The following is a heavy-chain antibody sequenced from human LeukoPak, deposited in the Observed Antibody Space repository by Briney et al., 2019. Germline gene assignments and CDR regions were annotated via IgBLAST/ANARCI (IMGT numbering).Heavy chain of an antibody. CDR1: GYSINSGYY. Sequence: PSETLSLTCAVSGYSINSGYYWGWIRQPPGKGLEWIGSFYHSGSTYCNPSLKSRVTISVDTSRNQFSLKLTSVTAADTAVYYCARLGGGGTNYYFDYWGQGTLVTVSS. CDR3: ARLGGGGTNYYFDY. J-gene: IGHJ4*02. D-gene: IGHD2-15*01. CDR2: FYHSGST. V-gene: IGHV4-38-2*01.